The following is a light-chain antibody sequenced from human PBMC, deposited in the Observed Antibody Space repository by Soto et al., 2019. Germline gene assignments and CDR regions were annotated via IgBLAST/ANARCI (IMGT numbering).Light chain of an antibody. V-gene: IGKV1-5*01. CDR2: DAS. CDR1: QSISSW. J-gene: IGKJ1*01. CDR3: QQYSSSSEWT. Sequence: DIQLTQSPSTLSASVGDRVSITCRASQSISSWLAWYQQKPGKAPKLLIYDASSLESGVPSRFSGSGSGTEFTLIISSLQPDDFATYYCQQYSSSSEWTFGQGTKVDIK.